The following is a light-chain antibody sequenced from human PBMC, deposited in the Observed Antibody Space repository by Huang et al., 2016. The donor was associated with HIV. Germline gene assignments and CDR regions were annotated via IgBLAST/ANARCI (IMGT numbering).Light chain of an antibody. CDR2: DAS. J-gene: IGKJ4*01. CDR3: QQRSNWLT. V-gene: IGKV3-11*01. CDR1: QSVSNY. Sequence: EIVLTQSPATLSLSPGERATLSCRASQSVSNYLAWYKQKPGRTPRLLIYDASNRATGIPARFSGSGSGTDFTLTISSLEPEDFAVYYCQQRSNWLTFGGGTNVEIK.